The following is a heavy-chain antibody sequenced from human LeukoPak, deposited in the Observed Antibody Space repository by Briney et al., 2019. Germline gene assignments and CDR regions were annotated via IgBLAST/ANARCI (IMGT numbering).Heavy chain of an antibody. J-gene: IGHJ5*02. CDR1: GGSISNYY. D-gene: IGHD6-13*01. Sequence: SETLSLTCTVSGGSISNYYWSWIRQPAGKGLEWIGRIYTSGTTHYNPSLKSRVTMSVDTSKNQFSLKLSSVTAADTAVYYCARRIEVAAAGNWFDPWGQGTLVTVSS. V-gene: IGHV4-4*07. CDR3: ARRIEVAAAGNWFDP. CDR2: IYTSGTT.